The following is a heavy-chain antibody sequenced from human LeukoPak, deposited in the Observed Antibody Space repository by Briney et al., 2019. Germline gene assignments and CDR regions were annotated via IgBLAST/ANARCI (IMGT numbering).Heavy chain of an antibody. CDR2: ISGSGGST. J-gene: IGHJ4*02. CDR3: AKDPDYYDSSGYYPYYFDH. D-gene: IGHD3-22*01. Sequence: GGSLRLSCAASGFTFSSYAMSWVRQAPGKGLEWVSAISGSGGSTYYADSVKGRFTISRDNSKNTLYLQMNSLRAEDTAVYYCAKDPDYYDSSGYYPYYFDHWGQGTLVTVSS. CDR1: GFTFSSYA. V-gene: IGHV3-23*01.